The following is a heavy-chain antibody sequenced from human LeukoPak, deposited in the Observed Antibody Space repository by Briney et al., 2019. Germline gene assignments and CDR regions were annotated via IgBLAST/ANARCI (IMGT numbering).Heavy chain of an antibody. D-gene: IGHD5-24*01. V-gene: IGHV1-69*13. Sequence: GASVKVSCKASGGTFSSYAISWVRQAPGQGLEWMGGIIPIFGTANYAQKFQGRVTITADESTSTAYMELSSLRSEDTAVYYCARGPSRDFLMAFDIWGQGTMVTVSS. CDR1: GGTFSSYA. CDR2: IIPIFGTA. J-gene: IGHJ3*02. CDR3: ARGPSRDFLMAFDI.